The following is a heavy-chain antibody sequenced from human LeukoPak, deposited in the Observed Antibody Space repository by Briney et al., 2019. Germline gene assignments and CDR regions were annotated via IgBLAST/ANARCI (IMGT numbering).Heavy chain of an antibody. D-gene: IGHD6-13*01. J-gene: IGHJ4*02. CDR2: FDPEDGET. CDR3: ARVPAAGTGPDY. CDR1: GYTLTELS. Sequence: ASVKVSCKVSGYTLTELSMHWVRQAPGKGLEWMGGFDPEDGETIYAQKFQGRVTMTEDTSTDTAYMELSSLRSEDTAVYYCARVPAAGTGPDYWGQGTLVTVSS. V-gene: IGHV1-24*01.